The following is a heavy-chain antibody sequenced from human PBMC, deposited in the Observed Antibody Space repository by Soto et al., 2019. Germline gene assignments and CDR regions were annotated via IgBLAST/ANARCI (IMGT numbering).Heavy chain of an antibody. Sequence: GGSLRLSCAASGFTFSSYAMSWVRQAPGKGLEWVSAISGSGSTFYADSVKGRFTISRDNSKNTLYLQMNSLRAEDTAVYYCAEEKDYDYVWGSYRYTSDYWRHGTLVTVSS. CDR1: GFTFSSYA. CDR2: ISGSGST. V-gene: IGHV3-23*01. J-gene: IGHJ4*01. CDR3: AEEKDYDYVWGSYRYTSDY. D-gene: IGHD3-16*02.